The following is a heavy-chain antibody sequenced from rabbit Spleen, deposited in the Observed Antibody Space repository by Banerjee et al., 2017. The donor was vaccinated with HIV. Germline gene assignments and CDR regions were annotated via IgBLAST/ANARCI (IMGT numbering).Heavy chain of an antibody. J-gene: IGHJ4*01. CDR3: ARDLVAVIGWNFNL. CDR1: GLDFSGDSY. CDR2: IYTRNNDDT. D-gene: IGHD1-1*01. Sequence: QSLEESGGDLVKPGASLTLTCKASGLDFSGDSYDSYMCWIRQAPGKGLEWIAKIYTRNNDDTAYASWAKGRVTISKTSSTTVTLQMTSLTAADTATYFCARDLVAVIGWNFNLWGQGTLVTVS. V-gene: IGHV1S40*01.